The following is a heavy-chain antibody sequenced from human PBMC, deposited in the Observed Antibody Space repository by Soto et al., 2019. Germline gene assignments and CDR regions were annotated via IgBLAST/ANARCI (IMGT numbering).Heavy chain of an antibody. D-gene: IGHD1-20*01. CDR1: GGTFSSYA. J-gene: IGHJ4*02. CDR2: IITIFGTA. Sequence: QVQLVQSGAAVKKPGSSVKVSFKASGGTFSSYAISWVRQAPGQGLEWMGGIITIFGTAKYAQTIQGRVTINADEYTSTAYMDLSSLRYADTAVYYCARDPPVRITGDHSPHPWGQGTLVTVAS. CDR3: ARDPPVRITGDHSPHP. V-gene: IGHV1-69*12.